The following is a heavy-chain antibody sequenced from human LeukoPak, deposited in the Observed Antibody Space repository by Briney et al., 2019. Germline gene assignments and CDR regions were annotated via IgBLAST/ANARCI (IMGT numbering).Heavy chain of an antibody. CDR1: GYTFTNFA. CDR3: ASRTGWFDP. Sequence: ASVKVSCKASGYTFTNFAMNWVRQAPGQGLEWMGWINANSGNPTYAQGFTGRFVFSLDTSVSTAYLQINSLKAEDTAVYYCASRTGWFDPWGQGTLVTVSS. D-gene: IGHD1-14*01. CDR2: INANSGNP. J-gene: IGHJ5*02. V-gene: IGHV7-4-1*02.